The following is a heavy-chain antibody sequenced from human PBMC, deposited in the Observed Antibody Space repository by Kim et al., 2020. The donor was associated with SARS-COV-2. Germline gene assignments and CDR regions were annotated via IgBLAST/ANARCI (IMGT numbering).Heavy chain of an antibody. CDR1: CAFVDSHGYS. CDR2: THISGKT. J-gene: IGHJ6*02. D-gene: IGHD2-2*01. CDR3: ARAALGGYAMDV. Sequence: SETLSLTCSVSCAFVDSHGYSWTWIRQPPGKGLEWIGFTHISGKTMYSPSLSSRVIISIDTSRNHFSLTLTSVTSADSAVYYCARAALGGYAMDVWGQGTTVIVSS. V-gene: IGHV4-61*03.